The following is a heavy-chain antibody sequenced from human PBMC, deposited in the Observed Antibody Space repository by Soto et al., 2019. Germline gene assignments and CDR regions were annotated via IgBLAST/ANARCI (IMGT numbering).Heavy chain of an antibody. J-gene: IGHJ6*02. D-gene: IGHD4-4*01. CDR3: ARHHEVTTIYYYYGMDV. CDR1: GYSFTSYW. V-gene: IGHV5-10-1*01. Sequence: GESLKISCKGSGYSFTSYWISWVRQMPGKGLEWMGRIDPSDSYTNYSPSFQGHVTISADKSISTAYLQWSSLKASDTAMYYCARHHEVTTIYYYYGMDVWGQGTTVTVSS. CDR2: IDPSDSYT.